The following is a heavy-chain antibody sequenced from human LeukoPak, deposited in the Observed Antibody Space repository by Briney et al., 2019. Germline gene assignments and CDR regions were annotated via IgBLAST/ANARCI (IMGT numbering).Heavy chain of an antibody. J-gene: IGHJ3*02. CDR1: GGSFSGYY. D-gene: IGHD6-19*01. Sequence: PSETLSLTCAVYGGSFSGYYWSWIRQPPGKGLEWIGEINHSGSTNYNPSLKSRVTISVDTSKNQFSLKLSSVTAADTAVYYCARRHRITEAGNDAFDIWGQGTLVTVSS. CDR2: INHSGST. CDR3: ARRHRITEAGNDAFDI. V-gene: IGHV4-34*01.